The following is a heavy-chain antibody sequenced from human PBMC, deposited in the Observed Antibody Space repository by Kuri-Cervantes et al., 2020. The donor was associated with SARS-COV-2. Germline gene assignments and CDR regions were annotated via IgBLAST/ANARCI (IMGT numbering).Heavy chain of an antibody. D-gene: IGHD6-13*01. CDR2: IWYDGSNK. V-gene: IGHV3-33*01. Sequence: GGSLRLSCAASGFTFSSYGMHWVRQAPGKGLEWVAVIWYDGSNKNYADSVKGRFTISRDNSKNTLYLQMNSLRAEDTAVYYCARDLVVSGSSWGIDYWGQGTLVTVSS. CDR1: GFTFSSYG. J-gene: IGHJ4*02. CDR3: ARDLVVSGSSWGIDY.